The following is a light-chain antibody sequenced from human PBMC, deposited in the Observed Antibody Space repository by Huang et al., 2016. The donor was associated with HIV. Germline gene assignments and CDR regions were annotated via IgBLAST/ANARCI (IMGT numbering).Light chain of an antibody. CDR2: GAS. CDR3: QQYNNWPPVT. V-gene: IGKV3-15*01. CDR1: ESVGRT. Sequence: ETVMTQSPVTLSVSPGQRVTLSCRASESVGRTLAWYQQKPGQAPRLRIYGASTRATGIPDRFSGRGSGTEFTLTISSLQSEDLAVYYCQQYNNWPPVTFGRGTRLEIK. J-gene: IGKJ5*01.